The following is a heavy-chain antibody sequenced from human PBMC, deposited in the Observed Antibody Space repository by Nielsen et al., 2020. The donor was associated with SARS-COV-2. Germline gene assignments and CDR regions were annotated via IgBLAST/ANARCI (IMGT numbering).Heavy chain of an antibody. CDR3: AKTGVRGSDY. CDR2: ISWNSGSR. J-gene: IGHJ4*02. Sequence: GGSLRLSCAASGFTFDDYAMHWVRQAPGKGLEWVSGISWNSGSRGYADSVKGRFTITRDNAKNSLYLQMNSLRAEDTALYYCAKTGVRGSDYWGQGTLVTVSS. D-gene: IGHD3-10*01. CDR1: GFTFDDYA. V-gene: IGHV3-9*01.